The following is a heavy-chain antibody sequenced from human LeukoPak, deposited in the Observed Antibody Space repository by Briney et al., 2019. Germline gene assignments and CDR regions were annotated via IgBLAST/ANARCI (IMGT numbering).Heavy chain of an antibody. CDR3: ARSVGLLWFGELPY. CDR1: GGSFSGYY. J-gene: IGHJ4*02. CDR2: INHSGST. D-gene: IGHD3-10*01. Sequence: SETLSRTCAVYGGSFSGYYWSWIRQPPGKGLEWIGEINHSGSTDYNPSLKSRVTISVDTSKNQFSLKLSSVTAADTAVYYCARSVGLLWFGELPYWGQGTLVTVSS. V-gene: IGHV4-34*01.